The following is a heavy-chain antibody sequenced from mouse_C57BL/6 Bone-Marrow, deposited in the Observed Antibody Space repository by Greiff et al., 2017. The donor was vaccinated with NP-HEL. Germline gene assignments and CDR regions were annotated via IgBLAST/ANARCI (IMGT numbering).Heavy chain of an antibody. CDR2: ISNGGGST. CDR1: GFTFSDYY. D-gene: IGHD4-1*01. V-gene: IGHV5-12*01. CDR3: ARPNWARAMDY. Sequence: GKVVESGGGLVQPGGSLKLSCAASGFTFSDYYMYWVRQTPEKRLEWVAYISNGGGSTYYPDTVKGRFTISRDNAKNTLYLQMSRLKSEDTAMYYCARPNWARAMDYWGQGTSVTVSS. J-gene: IGHJ4*01.